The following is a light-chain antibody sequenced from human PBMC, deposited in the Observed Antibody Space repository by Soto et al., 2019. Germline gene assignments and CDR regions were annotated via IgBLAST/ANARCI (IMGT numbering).Light chain of an antibody. CDR2: AAF. CDR3: QQYVIWPWT. Sequence: EIVMTQSPATLSVSPGERATLSCRASQSVITNLAWYQQKPGQAPRLLIYAAFTRATGVPDRFSVSGSGTEFTLTISSLQSEDSVVYSCQQYVIWPWTLGQGPKV. V-gene: IGKV3-15*01. CDR1: QSVITN. J-gene: IGKJ1*01.